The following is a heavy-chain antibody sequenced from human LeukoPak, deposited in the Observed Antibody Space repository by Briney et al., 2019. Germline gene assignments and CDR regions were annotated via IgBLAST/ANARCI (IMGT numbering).Heavy chain of an antibody. V-gene: IGHV3-11*01. Sequence: GGSLRLPCAASGFTFSDYYMSWIRQAPGKGLEWVSYISSSGSTIYYADSVKGRFTISRDNAKNSLYLQMNSLRAEDTAVYYCARPDTMVRGVNDYWGQGTLVTVSS. CDR1: GFTFSDYY. J-gene: IGHJ4*02. CDR2: ISSSGSTI. D-gene: IGHD3-10*01. CDR3: ARPDTMVRGVNDY.